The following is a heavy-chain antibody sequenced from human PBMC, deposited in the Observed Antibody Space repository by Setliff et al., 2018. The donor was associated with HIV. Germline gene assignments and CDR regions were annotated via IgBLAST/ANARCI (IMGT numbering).Heavy chain of an antibody. CDR3: ARGGRIAAARFGLFDP. V-gene: IGHV1-2*02. Sequence: GASVKVSCKASGYTFIGNYIHWVRQAPGQGLEWMGWINPNSGGTNYAQKFQGRVTMTRDTSISTAYMELSRLRSDDTAVYYCARGGRIAAARFGLFDPWGQGTLVTVSS. CDR1: GYTFIGNY. J-gene: IGHJ5*02. D-gene: IGHD6-13*01. CDR2: INPNSGGT.